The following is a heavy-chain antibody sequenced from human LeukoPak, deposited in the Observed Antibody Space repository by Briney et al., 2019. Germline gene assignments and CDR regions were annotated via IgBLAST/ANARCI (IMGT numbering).Heavy chain of an antibody. CDR2: IKSKTDGGTT. CDR1: GGSIRSYY. Sequence: ETLSLTCTVSGGSIRSYYWSWIRQPPGKGLEWVGRIKSKTDGGTTDYAAPVKGRFTISRDDSKNTLYLQMNSLKTEDTAVYYCTTDQLYDYVWGSYRPYPYFDYWGQGTLVTVSS. D-gene: IGHD3-16*02. J-gene: IGHJ4*02. CDR3: TTDQLYDYVWGSYRPYPYFDY. V-gene: IGHV3-15*01.